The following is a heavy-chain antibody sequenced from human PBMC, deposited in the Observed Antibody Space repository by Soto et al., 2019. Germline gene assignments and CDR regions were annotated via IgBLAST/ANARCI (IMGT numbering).Heavy chain of an antibody. D-gene: IGHD2-15*01. CDR3: ARDPSVVVVVATPYYYYGMDV. V-gene: IGHV3-7*01. Sequence: EVQLVESGGGLVQPGGSLRLSCAASGFTFSSYWMSWLRQAPGKGLEWVANIKQDGSKKYYVDSVKGRFTISRDNAKKSLYLQMNSLRAEDTAVYYCARDPSVVVVVATPYYYYGMDVWGHGTTVTVSS. CDR2: IKQDGSKK. J-gene: IGHJ6*02. CDR1: GFTFSSYW.